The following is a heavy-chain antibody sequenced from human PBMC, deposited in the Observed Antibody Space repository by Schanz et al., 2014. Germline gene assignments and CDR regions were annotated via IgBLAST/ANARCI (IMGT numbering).Heavy chain of an antibody. V-gene: IGHV1-69*04. D-gene: IGHD5-12*01. Sequence: GPGVKEPGASVKVSCEASRYTFNTYGLNWVRQAPGQRLEWMGRIIPILGIANYAQKFQGRVTITADKSTFTAYMDVSSLRSDDTAVYYCARGGGPEDVFDIWGQGTILTVSS. CDR1: RYTFNTYG. CDR3: ARGGGPEDVFDI. J-gene: IGHJ3*02. CDR2: IIPILGIA.